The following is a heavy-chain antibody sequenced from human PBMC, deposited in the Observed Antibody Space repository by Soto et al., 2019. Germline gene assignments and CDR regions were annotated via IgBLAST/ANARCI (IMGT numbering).Heavy chain of an antibody. V-gene: IGHV4-61*01. CDR2: IYYSGST. CDR1: GGSVSSGSYY. CDR3: ARDQRLAAAGTTYYYGMDV. D-gene: IGHD6-13*01. J-gene: IGHJ6*02. Sequence: SETLSLTCTVPGGSVSSGSYYWSWIRQPPGKGLEWIGYIYYSGSTNYNPSLKSRVTISVDTSKNQFSLKLSSVTAADTAVYYCARDQRLAAAGTTYYYGMDVWGQGTTVTVSS.